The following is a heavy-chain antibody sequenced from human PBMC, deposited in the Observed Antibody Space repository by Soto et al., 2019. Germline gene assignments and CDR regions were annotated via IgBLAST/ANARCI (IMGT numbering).Heavy chain of an antibody. CDR3: ARQAARNYIDS. CDR1: GFTFSDYS. CDR2: IDSRGRTL. Sequence: SLRLSCVASGFTFSDYSMSWIRQAPGKGLEWPAFIDSRGRTLSYADSVRGRFTISRDNAGNSVYLQMDSLRADDTAVYYCARQAARNYIDSWGQGNSVTVSS. V-gene: IGHV3-11*01. D-gene: IGHD6-6*01. J-gene: IGHJ4*02.